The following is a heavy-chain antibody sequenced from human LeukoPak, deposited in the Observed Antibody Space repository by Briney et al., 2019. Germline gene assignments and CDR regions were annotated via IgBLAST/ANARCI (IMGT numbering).Heavy chain of an antibody. CDR1: GFNFSNYA. CDR2: ISGSGDKT. V-gene: IGHV3-23*01. CDR3: ARDGGSYYPYFYYYYMDV. Sequence: GGSLRLSCAASGFNFSNYALSWVRQAPGKGLEWVSAISGSGDKTYYAESVKGRFTISRDNSKNTLYLQINSLRAEDTAVYYCARDGGSYYPYFYYYYMDVWGKGTTVTVSS. J-gene: IGHJ6*03. D-gene: IGHD1-26*01.